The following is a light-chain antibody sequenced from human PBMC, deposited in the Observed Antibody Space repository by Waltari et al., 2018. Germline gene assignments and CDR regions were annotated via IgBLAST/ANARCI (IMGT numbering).Light chain of an antibody. V-gene: IGLV2-23*01. J-gene: IGLJ2*01. Sequence: QSALTQPASVSGSPGQSITISCTSDVGNYHLVSWYQQRPGTAPKRKIYGATKRPSGVSDRFSGSKSVNTASLTISGLQAEDEADYYCCTFTSSGTWVFGGGTKLTVL. CDR2: GAT. CDR1: SDVGNYHL. CDR3: CTFTSSGTWV.